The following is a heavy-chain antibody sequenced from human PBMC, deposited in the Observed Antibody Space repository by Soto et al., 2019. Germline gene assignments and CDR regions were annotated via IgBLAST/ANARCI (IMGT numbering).Heavy chain of an antibody. Sequence: EVQLVESGGGLVQPGGSLRLSCVASGFTFSSYSMNWVRQAPGKGLEWVSYISSSSSTIYYADSVKGRFTISRDNAKNSLYLQMNSLRDEDTAVYYCARERGSYSSGWYSSHGMDVWGQGTTVTVSS. CDR2: ISSSSSTI. J-gene: IGHJ6*02. V-gene: IGHV3-48*02. D-gene: IGHD6-19*01. CDR3: ARERGSYSSGWYSSHGMDV. CDR1: GFTFSSYS.